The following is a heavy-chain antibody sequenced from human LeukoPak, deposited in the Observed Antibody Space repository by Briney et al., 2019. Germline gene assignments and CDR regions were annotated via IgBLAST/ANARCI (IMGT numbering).Heavy chain of an antibody. V-gene: IGHV1-69*02. Sequence: ASVKVSCKASGGTFSSYTISWVRQAPGQGLEWMGRIIPILGIANYAQKFQGRVTITADKSTSTAYMELSSLRSGDTAVYYCASGKSGSYLFRDYWGQGTLVTVSS. D-gene: IGHD1-26*01. CDR2: IIPILGIA. CDR1: GGTFSSYT. J-gene: IGHJ4*02. CDR3: ASGKSGSYLFRDY.